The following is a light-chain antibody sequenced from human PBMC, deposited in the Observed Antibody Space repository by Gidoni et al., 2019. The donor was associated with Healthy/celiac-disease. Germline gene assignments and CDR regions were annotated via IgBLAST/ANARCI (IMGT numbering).Light chain of an antibody. J-gene: IGLJ1*01. CDR1: SSDVGGYNY. V-gene: IGLV2-14*01. CDR2: EVS. CDR3: SSYTSSSTPGV. Sequence: QSALTQPASVSGSPGQSITISCTGTSSDVGGYNYVPWYQQHPGKAPKLMIYEVSNRPSGVSNRFSGSKSGNTASLTISGLQAEDEADYYCSSYTSSSTPGVFGTGTKVTVL.